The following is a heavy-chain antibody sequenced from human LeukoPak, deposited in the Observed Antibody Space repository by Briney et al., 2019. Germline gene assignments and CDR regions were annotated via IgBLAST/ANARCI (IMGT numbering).Heavy chain of an antibody. D-gene: IGHD4-17*01. J-gene: IGHJ4*02. Sequence: GGSLRLSCAASGFTFSSYAMSWVRHAPGKGLERVSSISTSGSSTYYADSVKGRFTISRDSSNNTLCLQMNSLRAEDTAVYFCAKGSTVTTVFDSWGQGTLVTVSS. V-gene: IGHV3-23*01. CDR1: GFTFSSYA. CDR3: AKGSTVTTVFDS. CDR2: ISTSGSST.